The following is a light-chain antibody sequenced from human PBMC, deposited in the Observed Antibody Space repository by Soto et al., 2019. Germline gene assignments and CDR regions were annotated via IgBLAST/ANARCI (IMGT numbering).Light chain of an antibody. J-gene: IGKJ1*01. Sequence: DIQMTQSPSSLSASVGDRVTITCRASQSITNYLNWYQQKPGKAPKLLIYGAFSLQSGVPSRFSGSGSGTDFTLTISSLQPEDFATYYCQQFYTTRRTFGQGTKVKIK. V-gene: IGKV1-39*01. CDR2: GAF. CDR1: QSITNY. CDR3: QQFYTTRRT.